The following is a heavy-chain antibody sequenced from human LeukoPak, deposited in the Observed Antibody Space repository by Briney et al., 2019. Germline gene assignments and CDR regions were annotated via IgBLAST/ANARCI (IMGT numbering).Heavy chain of an antibody. V-gene: IGHV4-34*01. Sequence: PSETLSLTCAVYGGSFSDYYWSWIRQPPGKGLEWIGEINHRGSINYNPSLKSRVTISMETSKNQFSLKLTSVTAADTAVYYCARGSSGSYYGNSYYYMDVWGKGTTVTVSS. D-gene: IGHD1-26*01. CDR1: GGSFSDYY. CDR3: ARGSSGSYYGNSYYYMDV. CDR2: INHRGSI. J-gene: IGHJ6*03.